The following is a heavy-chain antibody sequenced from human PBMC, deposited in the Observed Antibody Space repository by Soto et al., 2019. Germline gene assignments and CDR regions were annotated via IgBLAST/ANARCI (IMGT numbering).Heavy chain of an antibody. J-gene: IGHJ4*02. CDR1: GFTFSSYA. CDR3: AKDRPSYCSSTSCNPLDY. Sequence: GGSLRLSCAASGFTFSSYAMSWVRQAPGKGLEWVSAISGSGGSTYYADSVKGRSTISRDNSKNTLYLQMNSLRAEDTAVYYCAKDRPSYCSSTSCNPLDYWGQGTLVAVSS. V-gene: IGHV3-23*01. D-gene: IGHD2-2*01. CDR2: ISGSGGST.